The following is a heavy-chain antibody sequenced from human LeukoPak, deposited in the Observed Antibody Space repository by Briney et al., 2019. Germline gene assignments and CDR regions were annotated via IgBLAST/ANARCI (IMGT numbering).Heavy chain of an antibody. CDR2: IYYSGST. CDR3: ARHDGDYSVYYMDV. V-gene: IGHV4-31*03. CDR1: GGSISSGGYY. J-gene: IGHJ6*03. D-gene: IGHD4-17*01. Sequence: PSETLSLTCTVSGGSISSGGYYWSWIRQHPGKGLEWIGYIYYSGSTYYNPSLKSRVTISVDTSKNQFSLKLSSVTAADTAVYYCARHDGDYSVYYMDVWSKGTTVTVSS.